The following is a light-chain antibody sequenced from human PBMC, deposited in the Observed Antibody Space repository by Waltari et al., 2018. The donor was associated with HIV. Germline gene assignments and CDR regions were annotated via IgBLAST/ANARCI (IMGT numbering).Light chain of an antibody. V-gene: IGKV1-5*03. CDR1: QSITTW. J-gene: IGKJ4*01. CDR3: QQYNSYPLT. Sequence: DIQMTQSPSTLSAYVGDTVTITCRDSQSITTWLAWCQQRPGRAPKFLIYSASTLESGVPPRFTGSGSGTEFTLTITSLQPDDVATYYCQQYNSYPLTFGGGTKVEI. CDR2: SAS.